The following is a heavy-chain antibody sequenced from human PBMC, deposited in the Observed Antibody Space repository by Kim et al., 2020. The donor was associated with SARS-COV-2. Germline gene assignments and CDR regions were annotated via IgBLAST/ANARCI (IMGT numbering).Heavy chain of an antibody. J-gene: IGHJ3*02. D-gene: IGHD6-6*01. Sequence: GGSLRLSCAASGFTFSSYSMNWVRQAPGKGLEWVSSISSSSSYIYYADSVKGRFTISRDNAKNSLYLQMNSLRAEDTAVYYCASPPGYSSSSDDAFDIWGQGTMVTVSS. CDR2: ISSSSSYI. CDR1: GFTFSSYS. CDR3: ASPPGYSSSSDDAFDI. V-gene: IGHV3-21*01.